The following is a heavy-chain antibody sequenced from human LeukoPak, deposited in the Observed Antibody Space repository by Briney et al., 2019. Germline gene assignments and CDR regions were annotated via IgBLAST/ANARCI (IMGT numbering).Heavy chain of an antibody. Sequence: PEASVKVSCKASGYTFTSYDINWVRQAPGQGLEWMGWMNPNSGNTGYAQKFQGRVTITRNTSISTAYMELSSLRSEDTAVYYCARGHRSSWFDYWGQGTLVTVSS. CDR3: ARGHRSSWFDY. CDR2: MNPNSGNT. J-gene: IGHJ4*02. CDR1: GYTFTSYD. V-gene: IGHV1-8*03. D-gene: IGHD6-13*01.